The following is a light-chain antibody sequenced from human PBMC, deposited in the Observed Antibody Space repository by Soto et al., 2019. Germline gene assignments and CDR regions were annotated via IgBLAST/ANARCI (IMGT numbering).Light chain of an antibody. CDR1: SSNIGAGYD. V-gene: IGLV1-40*01. Sequence: QSVLTQPPSVSGAPGQRVTISCTGSSSNIGAGYDVHWYQQIPGTAHKLLIYGNDNRPSGVPDRFSGSKSGTSASLAITGLQAEDEADYYCQSYDSSLRVVFGGGTKLTVL. J-gene: IGLJ2*01. CDR2: GND. CDR3: QSYDSSLRVV.